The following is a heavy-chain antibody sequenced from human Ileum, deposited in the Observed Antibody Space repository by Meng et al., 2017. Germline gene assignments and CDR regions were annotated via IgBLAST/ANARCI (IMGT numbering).Heavy chain of an antibody. CDR3: ARQYCSSSSCYLIDD. CDR1: GGTFTTNT. D-gene: IGHD2-2*01. Sequence: HAPLVSSGLEVKKPGSAVMVSSKAAGGTFTTNTVNWARLAPGQGFEWLGQIIPMFDTANYAQKFQGRVTLTADKSTRTAFMELSSLRSEDTAVYYCARQYCSSSSCYLIDDWGHGTLVTVSS. V-gene: IGHV1-69*06. CDR2: IIPMFDTA. J-gene: IGHJ4*01.